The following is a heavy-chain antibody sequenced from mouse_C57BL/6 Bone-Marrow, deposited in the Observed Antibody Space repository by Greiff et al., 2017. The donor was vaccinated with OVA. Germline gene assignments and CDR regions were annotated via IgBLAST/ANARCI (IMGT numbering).Heavy chain of an antibody. D-gene: IGHD2-1*01. V-gene: IGHV5-17*01. Sequence: VKLMESGGGLVKPGGSLKLSCAASGFTFSDYGMHWVRQAPEKGLEWVAYISSGSSTIYYADTVKGRFTISRDNAKNTLFLQMTSLRSEDTAMYYCARDLSGNYHYWGQGTTLTVSS. CDR3: ARDLSGNYHY. CDR2: ISSGSSTI. J-gene: IGHJ2*01. CDR1: GFTFSDYG.